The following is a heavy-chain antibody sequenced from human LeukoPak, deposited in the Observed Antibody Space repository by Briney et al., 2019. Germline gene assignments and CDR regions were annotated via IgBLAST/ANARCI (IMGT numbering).Heavy chain of an antibody. CDR3: TKKRTTSVTDWFDP. CDR2: ISGIGTTT. D-gene: IGHD4-17*01. V-gene: IGHV3-23*01. CDR1: GFTFSSYA. J-gene: IGHJ5*02. Sequence: GGSLRLSCTASGFTFSSYAMTWVRQAPGKGLECVSVISGIGTTTYYADSVKGRFTISRDNSKNTLFLQMNSLRVEDAATYYCTKKRTTSVTDWFDPWGQGTLVTVSS.